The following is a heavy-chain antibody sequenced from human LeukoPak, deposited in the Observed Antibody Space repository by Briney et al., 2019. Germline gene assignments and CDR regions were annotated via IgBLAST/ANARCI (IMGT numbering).Heavy chain of an antibody. CDR1: GYTFTSYY. D-gene: IGHD6-13*01. Sequence: ASVKVSCKASGYTFTSYYITWVRQAPGQGLEWMGWIISYSDNPTYARNLQGRVTMTTDTSTSTAYMELSRLRSDDTAVYYCARVRRYSSSWGPFDYWGQGTLVTVSS. J-gene: IGHJ4*02. V-gene: IGHV1-18*01. CDR2: IISYSDNP. CDR3: ARVRRYSSSWGPFDY.